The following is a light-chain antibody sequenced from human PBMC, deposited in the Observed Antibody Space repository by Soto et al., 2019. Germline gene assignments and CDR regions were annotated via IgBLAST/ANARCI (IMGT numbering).Light chain of an antibody. CDR2: RDT. V-gene: IGLV1-47*01. J-gene: IGLJ2*01. CDR3: ATWDYSLGGPV. CDR1: SSNIGRNY. Sequence: QSVLTQTPSVSGTPGQRVNISCSGSSSNIGRNYVYWYHQFPGTAPKLLIYRDTERPSVVPDRFSGSKSGTSASLAISGLRSGDEADYHCATWDYSLGGPVFGGGTKLTVL.